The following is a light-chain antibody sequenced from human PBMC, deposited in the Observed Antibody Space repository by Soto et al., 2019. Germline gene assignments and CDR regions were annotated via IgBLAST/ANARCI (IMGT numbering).Light chain of an antibody. V-gene: IGKV1-5*03. CDR2: KAS. Sequence: DIHMTLSPSTLSASVGDRVSITCRASQSISSWLAWYQQKPGKAPKLLIYKASSLESGVPSRFSGSGSGTEFTLTISSLQPDDFATYYCQQYNSYSWTFGQGTKVDIK. J-gene: IGKJ1*01. CDR1: QSISSW. CDR3: QQYNSYSWT.